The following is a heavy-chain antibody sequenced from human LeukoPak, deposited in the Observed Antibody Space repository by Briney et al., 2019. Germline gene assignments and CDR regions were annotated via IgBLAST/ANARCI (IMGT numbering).Heavy chain of an antibody. CDR3: ARVSIAVAGTFDY. J-gene: IGHJ4*02. V-gene: IGHV4-61*02. Sequence: SETLSLTCTVSGGSISSGSYYWRWIRQPAGKGLEWIGRIYTSGSTNYNPSLKSRVTISVDTSKNQFSLKLSSVTAADTAVYYCARVSIAVAGTFDYWGQGTLVTVSS. CDR1: GGSISSGSYY. D-gene: IGHD6-19*01. CDR2: IYTSGST.